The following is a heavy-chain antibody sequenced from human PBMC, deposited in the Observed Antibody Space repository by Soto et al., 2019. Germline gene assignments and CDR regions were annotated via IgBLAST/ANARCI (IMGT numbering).Heavy chain of an antibody. J-gene: IGHJ4*02. CDR1: GYSFITHW. D-gene: IGHD3-22*01. CDR3: TRPQSSGWYDY. V-gene: IGHV5-51*01. Sequence: GECLKISCKGSGYSFITHWIAWVRQMPGGGLEWMGIINPADSDIRYSPSFQGQVTISVDKSINTAYLQWSSLKASDTATYYCTRPQSSGWYDYWGQGTLVTVSS. CDR2: INPADSDI.